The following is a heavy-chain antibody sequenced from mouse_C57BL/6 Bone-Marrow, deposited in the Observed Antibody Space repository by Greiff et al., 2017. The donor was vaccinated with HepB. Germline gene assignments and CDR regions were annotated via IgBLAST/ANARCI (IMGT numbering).Heavy chain of an antibody. Sequence: VQLQQSGAELVKPGASVKLSCKASGYTFTEYTIHWVKQRSGQGLEWIGWFYPGSGSIKYNEKFKDKATLTADKSSSTVYMELSRLTSEDSAVYFCAIHEDRLKYYSNFWFAYCVQGTLVTVSA. D-gene: IGHD2-5*01. V-gene: IGHV1-62-2*01. CDR2: FYPGSGSI. CDR3: AIHEDRLKYYSNFWFAY. CDR1: GYTFTEYT. J-gene: IGHJ3*01.